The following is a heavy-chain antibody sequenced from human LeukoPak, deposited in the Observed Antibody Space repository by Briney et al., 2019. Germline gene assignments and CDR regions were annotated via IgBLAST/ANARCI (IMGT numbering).Heavy chain of an antibody. D-gene: IGHD3-22*01. CDR3: ARDLGGAVVGIIPLFDY. Sequence: ASVKVSCETSGYTFTSYGITWMRQAPGQGLEWMGWISAYNGNTNYAQKLQGRITMTTDTSTSTAYMELRSLRSDDTAVYYCARDLGGAVVGIIPLFDYWGQGTLVTVSS. V-gene: IGHV1-18*01. CDR2: ISAYNGNT. CDR1: GYTFTSYG. J-gene: IGHJ4*02.